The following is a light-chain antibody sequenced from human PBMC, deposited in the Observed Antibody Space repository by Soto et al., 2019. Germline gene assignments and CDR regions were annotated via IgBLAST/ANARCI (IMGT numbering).Light chain of an antibody. Sequence: EIVLTQSPATLSLSPGERATLSCRASQSVSSYLAWYQQKPGQAPRLLIYDASNRATGIPARFSGSGSGTDFTLTISSLEPEDFAVYYCQQRSNWPPGAKWTFGQGTKVEIK. J-gene: IGKJ1*01. CDR1: QSVSSY. CDR2: DAS. V-gene: IGKV3-11*01. CDR3: QQRSNWPPGAKWT.